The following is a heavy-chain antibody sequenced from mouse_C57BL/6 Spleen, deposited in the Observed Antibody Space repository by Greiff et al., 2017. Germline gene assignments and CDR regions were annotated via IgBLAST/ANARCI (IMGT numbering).Heavy chain of an antibody. D-gene: IGHD4-1*01. CDR2: IYPGSGST. J-gene: IGHJ4*01. Sequence: QVQLQQPGAELVKPGASVKMSCKASGYTFTSYWITWVKLRPGQGLEWIGDIYPGSGSTNYNEKFKSKATLTVDTSSSTAYMQLSSLTSEDSAVYYCARETGTRAMDYWGQGTSVTVSS. V-gene: IGHV1-55*01. CDR3: ARETGTRAMDY. CDR1: GYTFTSYW.